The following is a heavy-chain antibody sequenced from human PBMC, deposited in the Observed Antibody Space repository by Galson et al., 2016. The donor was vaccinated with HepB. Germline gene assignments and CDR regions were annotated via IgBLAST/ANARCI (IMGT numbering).Heavy chain of an antibody. CDR1: GFTFSNFT. Sequence: SLRLSCAASGFTFSNFTMHWVRQAPGKGLEWVALIWFDASNKYYADSVKGRFTISRDNSKNTLYLQMNSLRVEDTAIYYCVRGGPFDPWGQGTQVTVSS. J-gene: IGHJ5*02. CDR3: VRGGPFDP. V-gene: IGHV3-33*01. D-gene: IGHD1-26*01. CDR2: IWFDASNK.